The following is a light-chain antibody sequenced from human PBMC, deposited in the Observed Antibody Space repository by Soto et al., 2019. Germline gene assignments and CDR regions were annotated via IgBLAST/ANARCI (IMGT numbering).Light chain of an antibody. J-gene: IGLJ3*02. CDR1: SSDLGGYNY. CDR2: EVN. V-gene: IGLV2-8*01. Sequence: QSALTQPPSASGSPGQSVTISCTGASSDLGGYNYVSWYQQHPGKAPKLMIYEVNKRPSGVPNRFSGSKSGNTASLTVSGLQSEDEASYYCSSFAGANIWVFGGGTKLTVL. CDR3: SSFAGANIWV.